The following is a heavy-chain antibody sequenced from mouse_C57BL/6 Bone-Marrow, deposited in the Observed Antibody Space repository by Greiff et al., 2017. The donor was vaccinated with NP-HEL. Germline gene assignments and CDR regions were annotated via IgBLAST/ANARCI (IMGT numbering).Heavy chain of an antibody. CDR3: GRGAY. V-gene: IGHV1-80*01. J-gene: IGHJ3*01. CDR1: GYEFSNYW. Sequence: VQLQQSGAELVKPGASVKISCKASGYEFSNYWMNWVKQRPGKGLEWIGQIYPGDGATNYHGKFKDTATLTADQSSSTAYMQLSLLTSEDSAVFYCGRGAYWGQGTLVRVSA. CDR2: IYPGDGAT.